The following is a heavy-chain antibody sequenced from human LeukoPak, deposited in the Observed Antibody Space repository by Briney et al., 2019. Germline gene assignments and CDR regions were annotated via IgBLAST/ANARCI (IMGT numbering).Heavy chain of an antibody. Sequence: GESLKISCKGSGYSFTSYWIGWVRQLPGKGLKWMGIIYPGDSDARYSPSFQGQATISADKSISTAYLQWSSLKASDTAMYYCARRRDLYYPFDYWGQGTLVTVSS. CDR3: ARRRDLYYPFDY. J-gene: IGHJ4*02. D-gene: IGHD3-10*01. CDR2: IYPGDSDA. CDR1: GYSFTSYW. V-gene: IGHV5-51*01.